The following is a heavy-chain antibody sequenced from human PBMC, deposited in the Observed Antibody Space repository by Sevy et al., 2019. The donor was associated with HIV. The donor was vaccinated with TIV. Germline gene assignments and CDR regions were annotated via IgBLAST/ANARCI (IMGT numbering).Heavy chain of an antibody. J-gene: IGHJ4*02. CDR3: ARVGFNWNDVDY. Sequence: SETLSLTCTVSGASMNIYYWSRIRQPPWKGLEWIGYIYYSGTTNYNPSLKSRLTISIDTSKNQFSLKLSYVPAADTAVYYCARVGFNWNDVDYWGQGTLVTVSS. CDR1: GASMNIYY. V-gene: IGHV4-59*01. CDR2: IYYSGTT. D-gene: IGHD1-20*01.